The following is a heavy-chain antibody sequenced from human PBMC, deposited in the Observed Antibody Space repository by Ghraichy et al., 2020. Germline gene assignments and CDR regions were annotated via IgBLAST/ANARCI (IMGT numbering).Heavy chain of an antibody. J-gene: IGHJ4*02. Sequence: SVKVSCKASGGTFSSYAISWVRQAPGQGLEWMGGIIPIFGTANYAQKFQGRVTITADESTSTAYMGLSSLRSEDTAVYYCARALPDYYDSSGYYYPFDYWGQGTLVTVSS. CDR2: IIPIFGTA. CDR3: ARALPDYYDSSGYYYPFDY. V-gene: IGHV1-69*13. CDR1: GGTFSSYA. D-gene: IGHD3-22*01.